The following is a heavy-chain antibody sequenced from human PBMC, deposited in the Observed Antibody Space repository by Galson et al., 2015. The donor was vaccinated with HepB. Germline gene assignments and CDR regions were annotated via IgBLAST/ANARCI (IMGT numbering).Heavy chain of an antibody. CDR2: PSGSGDST. V-gene: IGHV3-23*01. Sequence: SLRLSCAASGFTFRSYAMNWVRRAPGKGLEWVSGPSGSGDSTYYADSVKGRFIISRDNSKNMLYLQMNSLRAEDTAVYYCAKDRALGNDYDSSGTDYWGQGTLVTVSS. J-gene: IGHJ4*02. CDR1: GFTFRSYA. D-gene: IGHD3-22*01. CDR3: AKDRALGNDYDSSGTDY.